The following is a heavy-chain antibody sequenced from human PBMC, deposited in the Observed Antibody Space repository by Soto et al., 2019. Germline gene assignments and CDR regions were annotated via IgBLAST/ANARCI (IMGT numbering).Heavy chain of an antibody. CDR3: ARRSGDRSRSYGLDV. Sequence: EVQLVQSGAAVKKPGESLKISCKGYGYTFTTYWIGWVRQMPGKGLEWMGIIYPGDSDTRYSPSFQGQVIISADKSINTAYLQWSSLKASDTAMYYCARRSGDRSRSYGLDVWGQGTTVTVSS. J-gene: IGHJ6*02. V-gene: IGHV5-51*03. D-gene: IGHD3-10*01. CDR2: IYPGDSDT. CDR1: GYTFTTYW.